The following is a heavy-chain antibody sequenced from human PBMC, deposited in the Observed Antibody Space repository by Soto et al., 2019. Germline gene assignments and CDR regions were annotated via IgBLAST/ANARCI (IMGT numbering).Heavy chain of an antibody. CDR2: INPNSGET. Sequence: ASVKVSCKASGYSFSGYYIHWVRQAPGQGLEWMGWINPNSGETDYAQKFLGRVTMTSDTSISTAFMALSSLRSDDTAVYYCARYCTFLEWYCYGMDVWGQGTTVTASS. V-gene: IGHV1-2*02. CDR3: ARYCTFLEWYCYGMDV. CDR1: GYSFSGYY. J-gene: IGHJ6*02. D-gene: IGHD3-3*01.